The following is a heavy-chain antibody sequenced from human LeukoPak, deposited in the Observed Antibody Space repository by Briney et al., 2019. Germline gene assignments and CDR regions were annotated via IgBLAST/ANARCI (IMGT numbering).Heavy chain of an antibody. J-gene: IGHJ6*02. D-gene: IGHD2-21*02. CDR1: GYTFTSYY. V-gene: IGHV1-46*01. CDR2: INPSGGST. CDR3: ARDREHIVVVTAGDYYYGMDV. Sequence: ASVKVSCKASGYTFTSYYMHWVRQAPGLGLEWMGIINPSGGSTTYAQKFQGRVTMTRDTSTSTVYMEVSSLTSKDTAVYYCARDREHIVVVTAGDYYYGMDVWGQGTTVTVSS.